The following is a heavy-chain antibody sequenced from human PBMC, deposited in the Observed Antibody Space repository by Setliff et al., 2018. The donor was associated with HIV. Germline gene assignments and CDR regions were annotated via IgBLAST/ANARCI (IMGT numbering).Heavy chain of an antibody. CDR3: ARGGYGSGNAYYFAD. CDR2: IQTSEGT. Sequence: SETLSLTCTVSGGSISTDYWTWVRQSAGKGLEWIGRIQTSEGTKYNPSLNSRVTVSIDTPKNQFSLDLTSVTSADTAVYYCARGGYGSGNAYYFADWGQGTLVTVSS. V-gene: IGHV4-4*07. J-gene: IGHJ4*02. CDR1: GGSISTDY. D-gene: IGHD3-10*01.